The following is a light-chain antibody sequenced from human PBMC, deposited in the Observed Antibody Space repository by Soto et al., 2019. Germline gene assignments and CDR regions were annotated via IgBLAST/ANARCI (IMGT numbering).Light chain of an antibody. V-gene: IGKV4-1*01. CDR2: WAS. J-gene: IGKJ1*01. CDR3: QQYYSIPQT. CDR1: RSVLYSSDNKNY. Sequence: DIVMTQSPDSLAVSLGERATINCKSSRSVLYSSDNKNYIAWYQQKPGQPPRLLIYWASTRESGVPDRFSGSGSGADFTLSISSLQAEDVAVYYCQQYYSIPQTFGQGTTVEIK.